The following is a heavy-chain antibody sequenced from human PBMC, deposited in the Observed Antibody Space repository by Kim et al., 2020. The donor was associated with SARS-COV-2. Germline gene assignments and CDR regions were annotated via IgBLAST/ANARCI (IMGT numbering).Heavy chain of an antibody. CDR3: ALQMITFGGDY. CDR1: GGSFSGYY. J-gene: IGHJ4*02. V-gene: IGHV4-34*01. Sequence: SETLSLTCAVYGGSFSGYYWSWIRQPPGKGLEWIGEINHSGSTNYNPSLKSRVTISVDTSKNQFSLKLSSVTAADTAVYYCALQMITFGGDYWGQGTLVTVSS. CDR2: INHSGST. D-gene: IGHD3-16*01.